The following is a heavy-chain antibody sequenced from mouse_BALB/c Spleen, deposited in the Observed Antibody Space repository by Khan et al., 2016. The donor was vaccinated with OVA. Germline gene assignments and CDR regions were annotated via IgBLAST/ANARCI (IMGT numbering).Heavy chain of an antibody. J-gene: IGHJ4*01. CDR2: INPRSDYT. Sequence: VELVESGAELARPGASVKMSCKASGYTFTSHTMHWVKQRPGQGLEWIGYINPRSDYTQYNQKFNDKATLTADISSSTAYMQLSSLTSEDSAVYYCARRTTEYALDYWGQGTLVTVSS. D-gene: IGHD2-14*01. CDR3: ARRTTEYALDY. CDR1: GYTFTSHT. V-gene: IGHV1-4*01.